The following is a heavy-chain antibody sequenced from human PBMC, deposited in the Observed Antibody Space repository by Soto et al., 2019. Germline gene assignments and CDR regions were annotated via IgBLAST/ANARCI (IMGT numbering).Heavy chain of an antibody. CDR3: AKGGYCSGGSCSFDAFDI. Sequence: EVQLLESGGGLVQPGGSLRLSCAASGFTFSSYAMSWVRQAPGKGLEWVSAISGSGGSTYYADSVKGRFTISRDNSKNTLYLQMNSLRAEDTAVYYFAKGGYCSGGSCSFDAFDIWGQGTMVTVSS. V-gene: IGHV3-23*01. D-gene: IGHD2-15*01. CDR2: ISGSGGST. J-gene: IGHJ3*02. CDR1: GFTFSSYA.